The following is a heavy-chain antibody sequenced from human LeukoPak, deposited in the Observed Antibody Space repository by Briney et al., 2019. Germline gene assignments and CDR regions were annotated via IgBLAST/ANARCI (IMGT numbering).Heavy chain of an antibody. CDR3: ARGQYCSTTTCYSARRYFDF. D-gene: IGHD2-2*01. CDR1: GGAFSNYF. CDR2: INDSGGT. V-gene: IGHV4-34*01. J-gene: IGHJ4*02. Sequence: PSETLSLTCAVSGGAFSNYFWTWIRQPPGKGPEWIAEINDSGGTNSNSSLRSRVAISLDTSKNQFSLRLTSVTAADTAVYYCARGQYCSTTTCYSARRYFDFWGQGTLVTVSS.